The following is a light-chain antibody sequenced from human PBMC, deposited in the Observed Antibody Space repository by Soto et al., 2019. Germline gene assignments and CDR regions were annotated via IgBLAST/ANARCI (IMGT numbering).Light chain of an antibody. Sequence: QSALTQPPSASGSPGQSVAISCTGTSSDVGGYNYVSWYQQHPGKAPKLMIYDVNKRPSGVPDSFSGSKSGNTASLTVSGLQAEDEADYYCSSYAGSSNVFGTGTKVTVL. V-gene: IGLV2-8*01. CDR1: SSDVGGYNY. J-gene: IGLJ1*01. CDR2: DVN. CDR3: SSYAGSSNV.